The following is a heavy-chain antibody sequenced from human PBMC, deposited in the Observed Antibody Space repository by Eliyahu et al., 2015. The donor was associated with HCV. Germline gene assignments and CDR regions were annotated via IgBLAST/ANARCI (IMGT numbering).Heavy chain of an antibody. CDR2: IWYDGSNK. Sequence: GKGLEWVAVIWYDGSNKYYADSVKGRFTISRDNSKNTLYLQMNSLRAEDTAVYYCARTTRVGMGGWFDPWGQGTLVTVSS. V-gene: IGHV3-33*01. CDR3: ARTTRVGMGGWFDP. J-gene: IGHJ5*02. D-gene: IGHD1-26*01.